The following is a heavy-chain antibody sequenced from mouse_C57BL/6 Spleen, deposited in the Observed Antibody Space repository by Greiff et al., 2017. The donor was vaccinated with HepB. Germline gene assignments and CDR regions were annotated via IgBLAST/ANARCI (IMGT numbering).Heavy chain of an antibody. V-gene: IGHV1-18*01. Sequence: VQLQQSGPELVKPGASVKIPCKASGYTFTDYNMDWVKQSHGKSLEWIGDINPNNGVTIYNQKFKGKATLTVDKSSSTAYMELRSLTSEDTAGYYCARRNGYYLIFDYWGQGTTLTVSS. CDR3: ARRNGYYLIFDY. CDR2: INPNNGVT. D-gene: IGHD2-3*01. J-gene: IGHJ2*01. CDR1: GYTFTDYN.